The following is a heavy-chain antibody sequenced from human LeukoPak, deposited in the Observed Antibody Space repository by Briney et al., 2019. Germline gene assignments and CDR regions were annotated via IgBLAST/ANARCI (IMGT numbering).Heavy chain of an antibody. J-gene: IGHJ3*02. V-gene: IGHV3-66*01. Sequence: PGGSLRLSCAASGFTFSSNYMSWVRQAPGKGLEWVSVIYSGGSTYYADSVKGRFTISRDNSKNTLYLQMNSLRAEDTAVYYCAREYGDYFDAFDIWGQGTMVTVSS. D-gene: IGHD4-17*01. CDR2: IYSGGST. CDR3: AREYGDYFDAFDI. CDR1: GFTFSSNY.